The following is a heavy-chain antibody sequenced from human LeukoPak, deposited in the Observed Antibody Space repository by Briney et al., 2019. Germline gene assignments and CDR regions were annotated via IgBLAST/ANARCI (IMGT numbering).Heavy chain of an antibody. V-gene: IGHV3-43*02. CDR3: ARDSQEFFQH. J-gene: IGHJ1*01. CDR1: GFTFYNYA. Sequence: GGSLRLSCAASGFTFYNYAIHWVRQAPGKGLEWVSLIRGDGGSTYYADSMKGRFTISRDNSKNSLYLQMNSLRTEDTALYYCARDSQEFFQHWGQGTLVTVSS. CDR2: IRGDGGST.